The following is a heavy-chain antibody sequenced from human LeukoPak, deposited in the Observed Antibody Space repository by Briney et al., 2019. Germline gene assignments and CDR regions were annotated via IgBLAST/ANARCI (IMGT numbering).Heavy chain of an antibody. CDR1: GGSISSSSYY. Sequence: PSGTLSLTCTVSGGSISSSSYYWGWIRQPPGKGLEWIGSIYYSGSTYYNPSLKSRVTISVDTSKNQFSLNLNSVTAADTAIYYCARMFEYWGQGTLVTVSS. CDR3: ARMFEY. CDR2: IYYSGST. V-gene: IGHV4-39*01. J-gene: IGHJ4*02.